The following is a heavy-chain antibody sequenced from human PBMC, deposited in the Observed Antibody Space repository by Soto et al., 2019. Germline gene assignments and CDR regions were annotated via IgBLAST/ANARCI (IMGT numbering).Heavy chain of an antibody. CDR3: AKEWGHLYYYYGMDV. D-gene: IGHD1-26*01. Sequence: QVQLVESGGGVVQPGRSLRLSCAASGFTFSNYGMHWVRQAPGKGLERVAVISYDASNQYYADSVKDRITISRDKSKYRLYLQMNSLRAEDTAVYYCAKEWGHLYYYYGMDVWGGGSTVTVSS. V-gene: IGHV3-30*18. CDR1: GFTFSNYG. CDR2: ISYDASNQ. J-gene: IGHJ6*04.